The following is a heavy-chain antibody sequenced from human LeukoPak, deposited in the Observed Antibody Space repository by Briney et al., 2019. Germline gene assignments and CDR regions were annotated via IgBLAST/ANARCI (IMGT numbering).Heavy chain of an antibody. V-gene: IGHV3-7*01. J-gene: IGHJ3*01. CDR2: IKQDGSVK. D-gene: IGHD3-22*01. CDR3: ARSIAPYYCDPSGYPHAFDL. Sequence: GGSLRLSCAASAFTFSSYWMIWVRQAPGTGREWVANIKQDGSVKYYVDSVKGRFTISRDNAKSSLYLQMNSLRVEDTAVYYCARSIAPYYCDPSGYPHAFDLWGQGTMVTVS. CDR1: AFTFSSYW.